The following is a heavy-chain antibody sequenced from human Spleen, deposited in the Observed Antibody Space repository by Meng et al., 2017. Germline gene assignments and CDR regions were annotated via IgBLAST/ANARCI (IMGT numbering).Heavy chain of an antibody. CDR2: INPNSGGT. D-gene: IGHD4-17*01. CDR3: ARGGDYGDLCFDY. Sequence: ASVKVSCKTSGYTFTGYYMHWVRQAPGQGLEWMGWINPNSGGTNYAQKFQGRVTMTRDTSISTAYMELSRLRSDDTAVYYCARGGDYGDLCFDYWGQGTLVTVSS. J-gene: IGHJ4*02. CDR1: GYTFTGYY. V-gene: IGHV1-2*02.